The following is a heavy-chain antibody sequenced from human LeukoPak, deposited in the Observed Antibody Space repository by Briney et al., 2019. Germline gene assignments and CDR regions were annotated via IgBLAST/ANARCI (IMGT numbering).Heavy chain of an antibody. J-gene: IGHJ4*02. CDR3: AREFSTVTTLDY. V-gene: IGHV1-46*01. Sequence: GASVKVSCKASGYTFTSYYMHWARQAPGQGLEWMGIINPSGGSTSYAQKFQGRVTMTRDTSTSTVYMELSSLRSEDTAVYYCAREFSTVTTLDYRGQGTLVTVSS. CDR2: INPSGGST. CDR1: GYTFTSYY. D-gene: IGHD4-17*01.